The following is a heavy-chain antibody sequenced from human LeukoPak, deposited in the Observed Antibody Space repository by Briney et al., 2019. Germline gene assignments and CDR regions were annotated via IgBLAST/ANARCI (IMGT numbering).Heavy chain of an antibody. CDR2: IYHSGST. CDR3: ARAKVDTRGYSGYDREGSDY. V-gene: IGHV4-38-2*02. J-gene: IGHJ4*02. D-gene: IGHD5-12*01. Sequence: SETLSLTCTVSGGSISSYYWSWIRQPPGKGLEWIGSIYHSGSTYYNPSLKSRVTISVDTSKNQFSLKLSSVTAADTAVYYCARAKVDTRGYSGYDREGSDYWGQGTLVTVSS. CDR1: GGSISSYY.